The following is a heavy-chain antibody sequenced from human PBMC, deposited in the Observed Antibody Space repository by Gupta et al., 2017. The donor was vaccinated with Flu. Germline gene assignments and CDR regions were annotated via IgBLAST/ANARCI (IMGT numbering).Heavy chain of an antibody. Sequence: QVQLVESGGGVVQPGKSLRVSCAASGFTFDTSGLHWIRQAPGKVLEWVPLIGHTGDSMFYADAVQGRFTISRDNSKNTLYLQMNSLRVEDTAVYYCARDLGRGKYFDYWGQGTLITVSS. V-gene: IGHV3-33*01. CDR1: GFTFDTSG. CDR3: ARDLGRGKYFDY. J-gene: IGHJ4*02. D-gene: IGHD3-10*01. CDR2: IGHTGDSM.